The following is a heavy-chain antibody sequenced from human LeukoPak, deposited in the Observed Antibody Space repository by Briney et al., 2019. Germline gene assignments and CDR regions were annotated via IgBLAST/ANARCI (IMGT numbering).Heavy chain of an antibody. CDR2: IIPILGIA. V-gene: IGHV1-69*04. CDR3: ARPTQVGYFDY. J-gene: IGHJ4*02. CDR1: GGTFGSYA. Sequence: SVKVSCKASGGTFGSYAISWVRQAPGQGLEWMGRIIPILGIANYAQKFQGRVTITADKSTSTAYMELSSLRSEDTAVYYCARPTQVGYFDYWGQGTLVTVST.